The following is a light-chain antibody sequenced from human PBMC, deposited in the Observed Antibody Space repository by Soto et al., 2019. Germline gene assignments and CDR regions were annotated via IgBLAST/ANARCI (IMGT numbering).Light chain of an antibody. Sequence: DIQMTQSPSSLSVSVGDRVTITCRASQSISSYLNWYQQKPGKAPKLLIYAASSLQSGVPSRFSGSGSGTDFTLTISSLQPEDFATYYCQQSYSTLSLTFGGGTRWIS. CDR1: QSISSY. V-gene: IGKV1-39*01. CDR2: AAS. CDR3: QQSYSTLSLT. J-gene: IGKJ4*01.